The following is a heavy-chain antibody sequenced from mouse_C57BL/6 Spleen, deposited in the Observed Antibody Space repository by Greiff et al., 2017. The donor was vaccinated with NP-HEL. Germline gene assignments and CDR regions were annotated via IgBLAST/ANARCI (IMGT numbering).Heavy chain of an antibody. Sequence: DVKLVESGGGLVKPGGSLKLSCAASGFTFSSYAMSWVRQTPEKRLEWVATISDGGSYTYYPDNVKGRFTITRDNAKNNLYLQMRHLKSEDTAMYYCARDEAGCGKGDMDYWGQGTSVTVSS. J-gene: IGHJ4*01. CDR2: ISDGGSYT. D-gene: IGHD1-1*02. CDR3: ARDEAGCGKGDMDY. CDR1: GFTFSSYA. V-gene: IGHV5-4*03.